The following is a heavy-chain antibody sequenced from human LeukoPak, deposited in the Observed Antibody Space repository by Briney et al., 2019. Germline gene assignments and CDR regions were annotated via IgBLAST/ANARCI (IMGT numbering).Heavy chain of an antibody. CDR1: GYTFTGYY. D-gene: IGHD6-19*01. CDR3: ARDRGSSGRLTYNWFDP. J-gene: IGHJ5*02. CDR2: INPNSGGT. Sequence: ASVKVSCKASGYTFTGYYVHWVRQAPGQGLEWMGWINPNSGGTNYAQKFQGRVTMTRDTSISTAYMELSRLRSDDTAVYYCARDRGSSGRLTYNWFDPWGQRTLVTVSS. V-gene: IGHV1-2*02.